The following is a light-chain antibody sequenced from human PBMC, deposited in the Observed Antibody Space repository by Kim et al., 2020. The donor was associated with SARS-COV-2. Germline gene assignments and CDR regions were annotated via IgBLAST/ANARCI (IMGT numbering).Light chain of an antibody. CDR2: AAS. Sequence: MYPGERATPASRASHSVSTCIAWYKQRPGRAPMLIFYAASTRATGISDRFSGSGSGTDFTLTTSRLAPQDLALYYCQQYSATPRTFVHGTKMDIK. CDR3: QQYSATPRT. J-gene: IGKJ1*01. V-gene: IGKV3-20*01. CDR1: HSVSTC.